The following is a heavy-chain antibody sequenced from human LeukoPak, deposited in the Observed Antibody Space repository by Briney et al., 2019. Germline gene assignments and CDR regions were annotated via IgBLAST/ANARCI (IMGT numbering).Heavy chain of an antibody. CDR3: AREYYYDSSEGWFDR. D-gene: IGHD3-22*01. J-gene: IGHJ5*02. Sequence: ASVKASCKASGYTFTSYGISWVRQAPGQGLEWMGWISAYNGNTNYAQKLQGRVTMTTDTSTSTVYMELRSLRSDDTAVYYCAREYYYDSSEGWFDRWGQGTLVTVSS. V-gene: IGHV1-18*01. CDR2: ISAYNGNT. CDR1: GYTFTSYG.